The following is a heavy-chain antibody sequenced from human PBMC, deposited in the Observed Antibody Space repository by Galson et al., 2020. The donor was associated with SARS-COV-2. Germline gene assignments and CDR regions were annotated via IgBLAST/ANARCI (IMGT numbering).Heavy chain of an antibody. V-gene: IGHV3-74*01. J-gene: IGHJ6*02. Sequence: GESLKISCAASGFTFTNYWMHWVRQAPGKGLVWVSRIKSDGGSTGYADSVKGRFTISRDNAKNTVYLQMNSLRAEDTAVYYCARGSENYYGSGKEYNGMDVWGQGTTVTVSS. CDR1: GFTFTNYW. D-gene: IGHD3-10*01. CDR2: IKSDGGST. CDR3: ARGSENYYGSGKEYNGMDV.